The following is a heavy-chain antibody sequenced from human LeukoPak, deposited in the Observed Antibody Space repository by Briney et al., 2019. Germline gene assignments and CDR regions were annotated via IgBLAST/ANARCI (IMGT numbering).Heavy chain of an antibody. Sequence: KPSETLSLTCTVSGGSISSSSYYWGWIRQPPGKWVEWIGSIYYSGSTYYNPSLKSRVTISVDTSKNQFSLKLSSVTAADTAVYYCARHRRDYYDSSGYYYVGFDYWGQGTLVTVSS. CDR3: ARHRRDYYDSSGYYYVGFDY. D-gene: IGHD3-22*01. CDR1: GGSISSSSYY. V-gene: IGHV4-39*01. J-gene: IGHJ4*02. CDR2: IYYSGST.